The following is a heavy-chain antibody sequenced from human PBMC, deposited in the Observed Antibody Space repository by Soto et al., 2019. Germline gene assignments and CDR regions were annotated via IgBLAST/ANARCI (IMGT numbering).Heavy chain of an antibody. Sequence: GGSLRLSCAASGFTFSSYSMNWVRQAPGKGLGWVSYISSSSSTIYYADSVKGRFTISRDNAKNSLYLQMNSLRDEDTAVYYCASLDLDYGDYYFDYWGQGTLVTVSS. V-gene: IGHV3-48*02. CDR1: GFTFSSYS. D-gene: IGHD4-17*01. CDR2: ISSSSSTI. J-gene: IGHJ4*02. CDR3: ASLDLDYGDYYFDY.